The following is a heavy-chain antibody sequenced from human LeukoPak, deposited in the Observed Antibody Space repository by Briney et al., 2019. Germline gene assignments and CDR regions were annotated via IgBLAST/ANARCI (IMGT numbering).Heavy chain of an antibody. CDR1: GGSFSGYY. CDR2: INHSGST. Sequence: SETLSLTCAVYGGSFSGYYWSWIRQPPGKGLEWIGEINHSGSTNYNPSLKSRVTISVDTSKNQFSLKLSSVTAADTAVYYCARLPPGYRSARQQRFPNWFDPWGQGTLVTVSS. CDR3: ARLPPGYRSARQQRFPNWFDP. J-gene: IGHJ5*02. D-gene: IGHD6-13*01. V-gene: IGHV4-34*01.